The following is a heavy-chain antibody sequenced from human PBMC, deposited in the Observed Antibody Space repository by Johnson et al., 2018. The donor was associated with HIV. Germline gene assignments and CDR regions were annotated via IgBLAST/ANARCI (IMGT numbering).Heavy chain of an antibody. J-gene: IGHJ3*02. D-gene: IGHD4-11*01. V-gene: IGHV3-30*14. CDR3: ARIDYSNYEEAFDI. Sequence: QVQLVESGGNVVQPGRSLRLSCAASGFTFSDYAMHWVRQAPGKGLEWVAVISYDGSNKYYPDSVKGRFTISRDNSKNTLYLQMNSLRAEDTAVYYCARIDYSNYEEAFDIWGQGTMVTVSS. CDR1: GFTFSDYA. CDR2: ISYDGSNK.